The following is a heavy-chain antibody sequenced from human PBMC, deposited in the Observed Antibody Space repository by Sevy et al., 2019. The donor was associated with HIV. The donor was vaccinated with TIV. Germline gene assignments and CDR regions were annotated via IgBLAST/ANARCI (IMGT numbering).Heavy chain of an antibody. D-gene: IGHD3-3*01. V-gene: IGHV1-69*06. CDR3: ARGNVGTSPWSGYYYYYYMDV. CDR1: GGTFSSYA. Sequence: ASVKVSCKASGGTFSSYAISWVRQAPGQGLEWMGGIIPIFGTANYAQKFQDRVTITADKSTSTAFMELSSLRSEDTAVYYCARGNVGTSPWSGYYYYYYMDVWGKGTTVTVSS. CDR2: IIPIFGTA. J-gene: IGHJ6*03.